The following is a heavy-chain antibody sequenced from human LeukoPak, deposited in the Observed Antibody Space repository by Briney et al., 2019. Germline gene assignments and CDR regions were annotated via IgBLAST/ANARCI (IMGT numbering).Heavy chain of an antibody. V-gene: IGHV3-21*01. D-gene: IGHD5-18*01. J-gene: IGHJ3*02. Sequence: GGSLRLSCAASGFTFSSYSMNWVRQAPGKGLEWVSSISSSSSYIYYADSVKGRFTISRDNAKNSLYLQMNSLRAEDTAVYYCARHPWIQVSEDGFDIWGQGTMVTVSS. CDR3: ARHPWIQVSEDGFDI. CDR1: GFTFSSYS. CDR2: ISSSSSYI.